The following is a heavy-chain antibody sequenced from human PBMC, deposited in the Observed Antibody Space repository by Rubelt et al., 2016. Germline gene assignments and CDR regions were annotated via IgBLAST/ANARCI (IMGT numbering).Heavy chain of an antibody. J-gene: IGHJ4*02. CDR3: ASLVRPSDYYDSSGYYCDY. Sequence: GLEWIGYIYYSGSTYYNPSLKSRVTISVDTSKNQFSLKLSSVTAADTAVYYCASLVRPSDYYDSSGYYCDYWGQGTLVTVSS. D-gene: IGHD3-22*01. CDR2: IYYSGST. V-gene: IGHV4-30-2*04.